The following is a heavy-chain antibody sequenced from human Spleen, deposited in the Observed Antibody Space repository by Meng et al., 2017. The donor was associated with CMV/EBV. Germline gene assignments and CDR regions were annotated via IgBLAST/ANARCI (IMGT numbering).Heavy chain of an antibody. CDR3: ARMTRSAWYFDL. V-gene: IGHV3-23*03. Sequence: GESLKISCAASGFTFSSYAMSWVRQAPGKGLEWVSVIYIGGTTYYADSVKGRFTISRDNSKNTLSLEMNILRAEDTAVYYCARMTRSAWYFDLWGRGTLVTVSS. D-gene: IGHD4-11*01. J-gene: IGHJ2*01. CDR2: IYIGGTT. CDR1: GFTFSSYA.